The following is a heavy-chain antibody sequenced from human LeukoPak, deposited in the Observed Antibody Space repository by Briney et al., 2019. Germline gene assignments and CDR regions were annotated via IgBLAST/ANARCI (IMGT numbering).Heavy chain of an antibody. D-gene: IGHD6-19*01. CDR2: INPNGGGT. V-gene: IGHV1-2*02. Sequence: ASVKVSCKASGYTFTGYYMHWVRQAPGQGLEWMGWINPNGGGTNYAQKFQGRVTMTRDTSISTAYMELSRLRSDDTAVYYCARVGGPGYSSGWYGYWGQGTLVTVSS. CDR3: ARVGGPGYSSGWYGY. CDR1: GYTFTGYY. J-gene: IGHJ4*02.